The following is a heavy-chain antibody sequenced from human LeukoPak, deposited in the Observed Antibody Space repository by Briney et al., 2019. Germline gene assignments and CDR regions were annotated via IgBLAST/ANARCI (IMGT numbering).Heavy chain of an antibody. J-gene: IGHJ5*02. D-gene: IGHD3-10*01. Sequence: SETLSLTCTVSGGSISSYYWSWIRQPAGKGLEWIGRIYTSGSTNYNPSLKSRVTMSVDTSKNQFSLNLSSVTAADTAVYYCARGDITMVRGVRDNWFDPWGQGTLVTVSS. CDR3: ARGDITMVRGVRDNWFDP. CDR1: GGSISSYY. CDR2: IYTSGST. V-gene: IGHV4-4*07.